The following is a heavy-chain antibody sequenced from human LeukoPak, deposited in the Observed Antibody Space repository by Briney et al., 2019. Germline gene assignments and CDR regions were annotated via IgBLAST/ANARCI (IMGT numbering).Heavy chain of an antibody. D-gene: IGHD3-3*01. J-gene: IGHJ4*02. CDR1: GGSISSSSYY. Sequence: SETLSLTYTVSGGSISSSSYYWGWIRQPPGKGLEWIGSIYYSGSTYYNPSLKSRVTISVDTSKNQFSLKLSSVTAADTAVYYCARLYDFIDYWGQGTLVTVSS. CDR3: ARLYDFIDY. CDR2: IYYSGST. V-gene: IGHV4-39*01.